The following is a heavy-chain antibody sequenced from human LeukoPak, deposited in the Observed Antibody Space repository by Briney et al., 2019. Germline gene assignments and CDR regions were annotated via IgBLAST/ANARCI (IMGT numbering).Heavy chain of an antibody. CDR1: GFTLSSYW. V-gene: IGHV3-7*01. Sequence: GGSLRLSCTASGFTLSSYWMSWVRQAPGRGLEWVANIKPDGSEKYYLDSVEGRFTISRDTAKNPLYLQMNSLRAEDTAVYYCVRAGTSGWDYYNYAMDVWGQGTTVTVSS. CDR3: VRAGTSGWDYYNYAMDV. J-gene: IGHJ6*02. CDR2: IKPDGSEK. D-gene: IGHD6-19*01.